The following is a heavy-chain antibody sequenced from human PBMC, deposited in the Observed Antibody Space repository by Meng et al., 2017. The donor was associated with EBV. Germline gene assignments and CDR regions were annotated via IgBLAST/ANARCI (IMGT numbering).Heavy chain of an antibody. J-gene: IGHJ4*02. CDR2: INPNSGST. D-gene: IGHD6-19*01. CDR3: GRVSIAVAGTGDY. V-gene: IGHV1-2*06. Sequence: VQLVQSGGEGKEPGAAEKVSCKASGYTFASYYMHWVRQAPEPGRECMGRINPNSGSTNYAQKFQGRVTMTRYTYISTAYMELSRLRSNDTAVYYYGRVSIAVAGTGDYWGQGTLVTVSS. CDR1: GYTFASYY.